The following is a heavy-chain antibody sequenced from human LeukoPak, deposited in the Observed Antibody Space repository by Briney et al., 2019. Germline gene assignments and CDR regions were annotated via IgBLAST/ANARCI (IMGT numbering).Heavy chain of an antibody. D-gene: IGHD3-3*01. Sequence: SETLSLTCAVYGGSFSGYYWSWIRQPPGKGLEWIGEINHSGSTNYNPSLKSRVTISVDTSKNQFSLKLSSVTAADTAVYYCARVSYDFLGGYYGMDVWGQGTKVTVSS. CDR3: ARVSYDFLGGYYGMDV. CDR2: INHSGST. V-gene: IGHV4-34*01. CDR1: GGSFSGYY. J-gene: IGHJ6*02.